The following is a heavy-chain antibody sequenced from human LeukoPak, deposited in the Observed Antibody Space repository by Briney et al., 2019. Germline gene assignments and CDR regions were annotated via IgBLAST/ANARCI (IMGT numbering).Heavy chain of an antibody. D-gene: IGHD4-23*01. CDR2: ISYDGSNK. J-gene: IGHJ4*02. V-gene: IGHV3-30*18. Sequence: KSGGSLRLSCAASGFTFSSYGMHWVRQAPGKGLEWVAVISYDGSNKYYADSVKGRFTISRDNSKNTLYLQMNSLRAEDTAVYYCAKEGRWGNSEEDYWGQGTLVTVSS. CDR1: GFTFSSYG. CDR3: AKEGRWGNSEEDY.